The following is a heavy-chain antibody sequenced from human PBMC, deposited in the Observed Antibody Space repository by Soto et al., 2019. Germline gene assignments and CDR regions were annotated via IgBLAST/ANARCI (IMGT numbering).Heavy chain of an antibody. D-gene: IGHD3-22*01. V-gene: IGHV1-69*06. Sequence: QVQLVQSGAEVKKPGSSVQVSCKASGGTFSSYAISWVRQAPGQGLEWLGGIIPLFGTANYAQKFQGRVTITADKSTSTAYMELSSLRSEDTAVYYCARLTHYYDSSGYYYDYWGQGTLVTVSS. CDR3: ARLTHYYDSSGYYYDY. J-gene: IGHJ4*02. CDR2: IIPLFGTA. CDR1: GGTFSSYA.